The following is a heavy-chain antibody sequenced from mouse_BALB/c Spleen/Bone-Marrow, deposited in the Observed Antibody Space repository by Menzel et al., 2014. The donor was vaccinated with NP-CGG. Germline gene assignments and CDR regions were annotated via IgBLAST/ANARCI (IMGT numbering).Heavy chain of an antibody. D-gene: IGHD2-4*01. Sequence: EVQLVESEGGLVKPGGSLKLSCAASGFTFSSYAMSWVRQTPEKRLEWVASISSGGNTYYPDSMKGRFTISRDNARNILYLQMSSLRSEDTAMYYCARGGELRPWFAYWGQGTLVTVSA. V-gene: IGHV5-6-5*01. CDR3: ARGGELRPWFAY. J-gene: IGHJ3*01. CDR2: ISSGGNT. CDR1: GFTFSSYA.